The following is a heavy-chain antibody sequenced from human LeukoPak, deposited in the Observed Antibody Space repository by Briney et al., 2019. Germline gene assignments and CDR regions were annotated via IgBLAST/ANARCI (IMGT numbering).Heavy chain of an antibody. Sequence: PGGSLTLSCAASGFTFDDYAMHWVRQAPGKGLEWVSGISWNSGSISYAGSVKGRLTICRDNAKNSVYLRMNSLTDEDTGVYYCSRGGGSGRYGLPFDSWGQGTLVTVSS. V-gene: IGHV3-9*01. J-gene: IGHJ4*02. D-gene: IGHD6-13*01. CDR2: ISWNSGSI. CDR3: SRGGGSGRYGLPFDS. CDR1: GFTFDDYA.